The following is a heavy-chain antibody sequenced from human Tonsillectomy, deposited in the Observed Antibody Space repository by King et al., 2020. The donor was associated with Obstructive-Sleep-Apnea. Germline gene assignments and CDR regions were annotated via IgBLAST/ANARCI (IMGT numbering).Heavy chain of an antibody. CDR2: ISSINSYI. V-gene: IGHV3-21*01. Sequence: VQQVESGGGLVKPGGSLRLSFAASGFTFSSCSINLVRQAPGKGLEWVSPISSINSYISYAYSVKVRLTISRDNAKNSLYLQMSSLRDEDTAVYYCARDGDYWYFDLWGRGTLVTVSS. CDR3: ARDGDYWYFDL. D-gene: IGHD4-17*01. J-gene: IGHJ2*01. CDR1: GFTFSSCS.